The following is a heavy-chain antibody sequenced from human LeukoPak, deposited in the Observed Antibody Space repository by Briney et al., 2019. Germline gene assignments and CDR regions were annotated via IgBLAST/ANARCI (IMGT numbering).Heavy chain of an antibody. CDR1: GGSISSGSYY. Sequence: SQTLSLTCTVSGGSISSGSYYWSWIPQPAGKGLEWIGRIYTSGSTNYNPSLKSRVTISVDTSKNQFSLKLSSVTAADTAVYYCARGLYCGGDCYWFDYWGQGTLVTVSS. CDR2: IYTSGST. D-gene: IGHD2-21*02. J-gene: IGHJ4*02. CDR3: ARGLYCGGDCYWFDY. V-gene: IGHV4-61*02.